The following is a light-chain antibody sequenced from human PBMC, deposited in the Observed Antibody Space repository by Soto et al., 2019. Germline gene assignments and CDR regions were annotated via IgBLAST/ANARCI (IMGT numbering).Light chain of an antibody. Sequence: QSVLTQPASVSGSPGQSITISCAGTMRDVGAYNLVSWYQQHPGRAPQLIIYEVRNRPSGISFRFSGSKSGNTASLTISGLQAEDEADYYCQSYDSSLSGLWVFGGGTKLTVL. CDR2: EVR. CDR3: QSYDSSLSGLWV. J-gene: IGLJ3*02. CDR1: MRDVGAYNL. V-gene: IGLV2-14*01.